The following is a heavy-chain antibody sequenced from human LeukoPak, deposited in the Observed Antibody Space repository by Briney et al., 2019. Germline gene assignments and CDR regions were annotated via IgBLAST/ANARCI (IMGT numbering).Heavy chain of an antibody. Sequence: PSETLSLTCAVYGGSFSGYYWSWIRQPPGKGLEWIGEINHSGSTNYHPSLKGQVTISVDTSKNQFSLKLSSVTAADTAVYYCARGVYAIKGVDYWGQGTLVTVSS. CDR2: INHSGST. V-gene: IGHV4-34*01. CDR1: GGSFSGYY. J-gene: IGHJ4*02. D-gene: IGHD2-8*01. CDR3: ARGVYAIKGVDY.